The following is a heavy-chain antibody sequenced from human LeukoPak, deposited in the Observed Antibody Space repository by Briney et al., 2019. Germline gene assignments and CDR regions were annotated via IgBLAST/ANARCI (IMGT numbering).Heavy chain of an antibody. J-gene: IGHJ4*02. D-gene: IGHD3-22*01. CDR1: GYTFTSYG. CDR2: ISAYNGNT. V-gene: IGHV1-18*01. Sequence: ASVKVSCKASGYTFTSYGIRWVRQAPGQGLEWMGWISAYNGNTNYAQKLQGRVTMTTDTSTSTAYMELRSLRSDDTAVYYCARVVYYYDSSGYLPYPDYWGQGTLVTVSS. CDR3: ARVVYYYDSSGYLPYPDY.